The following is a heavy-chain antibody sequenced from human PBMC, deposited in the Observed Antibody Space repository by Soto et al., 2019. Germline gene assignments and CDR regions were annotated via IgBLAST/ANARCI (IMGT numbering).Heavy chain of an antibody. CDR3: ARLAGGMGSGWKIYYYYGMDV. D-gene: IGHD6-19*01. J-gene: IGHJ6*04. CDR2: IIPIFGTA. Sequence: ASVKVSCKASGGTFSSYAISWVRQAPGQGLEWMGGIIPIFGTANYAQKFQGRVTITADESTSTAYMELSSLRSEDTAVYYCARLAGGMGSGWKIYYYYGMDVWGKGTTVTVSS. V-gene: IGHV1-69*13. CDR1: GGTFSSYA.